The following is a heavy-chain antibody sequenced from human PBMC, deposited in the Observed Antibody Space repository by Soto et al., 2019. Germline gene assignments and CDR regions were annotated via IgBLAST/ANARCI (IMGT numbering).Heavy chain of an antibody. J-gene: IGHJ6*02. V-gene: IGHV3-9*01. CDR1: GFSFGDYA. CDR2: VRSNNLNV. Sequence: EGQLVESGGDLVQPGRSVRLSCAASGFSFGDYAMHWVRQVPGKGLEWVSSVRSNNLNVAYADSVKGRFTISRDNAKNSLFLQMASLRGDDTAVYFCARDLLPYGSPSGGFDFFGMDVWGQGTTVTVSS. CDR3: ARDLLPYGSPSGGFDFFGMDV. D-gene: IGHD6-6*01.